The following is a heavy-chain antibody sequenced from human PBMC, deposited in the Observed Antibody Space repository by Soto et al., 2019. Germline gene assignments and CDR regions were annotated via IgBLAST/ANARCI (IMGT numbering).Heavy chain of an antibody. CDR3: AKDKYYYYS. CDR1: GFTFSSSG. CDR2: ISGGVDTI. J-gene: IGHJ4*02. Sequence: PGVSLRLSCVASGFTFSSSGMSWVRQAPGKGLEWVSSISGGVDTIYYADSVKGRFTISRDSTKSTLYLQMNSLGADDTAIYYCAKDKYYYYSWGQGTLVTVSS. V-gene: IGHV3-23*01.